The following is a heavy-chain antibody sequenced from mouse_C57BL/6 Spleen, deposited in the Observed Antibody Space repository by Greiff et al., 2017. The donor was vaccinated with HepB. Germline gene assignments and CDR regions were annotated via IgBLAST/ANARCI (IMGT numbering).Heavy chain of an antibody. D-gene: IGHD2-5*01. CDR2: IYPSDSET. CDR1: GYTFTSYW. Sequence: QVQLQQPGAELVRPGSSVKLSCKASGYTFTSYWMDWVKQRPGQGLEWIGNIYPSDSETHYNQKFKDKATLTVDKSSSTAYMQLSSLTAEDSAVYYCARGHYSNYGGYFDGWGTGTTVTVSS. V-gene: IGHV1-61*01. J-gene: IGHJ1*03. CDR3: ARGHYSNYGGYFDG.